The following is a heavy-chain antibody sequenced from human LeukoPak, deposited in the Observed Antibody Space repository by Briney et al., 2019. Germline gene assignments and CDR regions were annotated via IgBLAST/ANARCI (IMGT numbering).Heavy chain of an antibody. CDR1: GFTFSSYA. J-gene: IGHJ5*01. D-gene: IGHD4-17*01. CDR2: ISGSGGNT. V-gene: IGHV3-23*01. CDR3: AKAVTTRGWFDP. Sequence: AGGSLRLSCAASGFTFSSYAMSWVRQAPGKGLEWVSAISGSGGNTHYADSVKGRFTISRDNSKNTLYLQMNSLRAEDTAVYYCAKAVTTRGWFDPWGQGTLVTVSS.